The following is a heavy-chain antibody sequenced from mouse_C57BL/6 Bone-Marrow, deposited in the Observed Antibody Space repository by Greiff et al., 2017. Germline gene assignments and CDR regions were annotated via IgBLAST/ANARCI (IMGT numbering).Heavy chain of an antibody. Sequence: QVQLQQSGAELVRPGTSVKMSCKASGYTFTNYWIGWAKQRPGHGLERIGDIYPGGGYTNYNEQFKGKATLTADKSSSTAYMQFSSLTSEDSAIYYCARSAGTWYFDYWGQGTTLTVSS. V-gene: IGHV1-63*01. CDR2: IYPGGGYT. J-gene: IGHJ2*01. CDR1: GYTFTNYW. CDR3: ARSAGTWYFDY. D-gene: IGHD4-1*01.